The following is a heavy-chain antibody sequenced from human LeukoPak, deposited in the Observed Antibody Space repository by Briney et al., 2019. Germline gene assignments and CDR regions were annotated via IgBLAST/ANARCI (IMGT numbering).Heavy chain of an antibody. J-gene: IGHJ4*02. V-gene: IGHV3-30*18. Sequence: GGSLRLSCTASKFTFSNYGMQWVRQAPGKGLEWVAVISSDGGTKYCADSVKGRFTLSRDNSRNTLDLQMNSLGPEDTAVYYCAKEYDSGGYGAYFDYWGQGTLVTVSS. D-gene: IGHD3-10*01. CDR2: ISSDGGTK. CDR3: AKEYDSGGYGAYFDY. CDR1: KFTFSNYG.